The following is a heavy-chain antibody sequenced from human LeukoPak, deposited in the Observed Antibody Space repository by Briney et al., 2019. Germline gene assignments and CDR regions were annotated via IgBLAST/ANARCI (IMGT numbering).Heavy chain of an antibody. J-gene: IGHJ4*02. CDR1: GGSISSSSYY. Sequence: SETLSLTCTVSGGSISSSSYYWGWIRQPPGKGLEWIGSIYYSGSTYYNPSLKSRVTISVDTSKNQFSLKLSSVTAADTAVYHCARITPSGWSDYWGQGTLVTVSS. V-gene: IGHV4-39*07. CDR3: ARITPSGWSDY. CDR2: IYYSGST. D-gene: IGHD6-19*01.